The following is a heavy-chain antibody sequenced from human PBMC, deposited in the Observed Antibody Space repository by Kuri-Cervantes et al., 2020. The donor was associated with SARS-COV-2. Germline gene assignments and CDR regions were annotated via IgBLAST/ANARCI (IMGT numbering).Heavy chain of an antibody. CDR3: AKIAGYNSGWYDD. J-gene: IGHJ5*02. V-gene: IGHV3-23*01. CDR2: ITISGLST. Sequence: GESLKISCGASGFTFSHYATSWFRQAPGKGLEWVSTITISGLSTHYADSVKGRFTISRDNSKNTVYLQMNSLRADDTAVYYCAKIAGYNSGWYDDWGQGTLVTVSS. CDR1: GFTFSHYA. D-gene: IGHD6-19*01.